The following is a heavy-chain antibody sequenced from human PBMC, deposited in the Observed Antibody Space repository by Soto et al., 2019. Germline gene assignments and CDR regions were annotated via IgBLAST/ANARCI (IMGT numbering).Heavy chain of an antibody. V-gene: IGHV3-23*01. Sequence: GGSLRLSCAASGLTFSRYAMNWVRQAPGKGLEWVSVISGSGGTRYYADSVKGRFTISRDNSKGILYLQMNSLRADDTAVYYCAKDPYPVAVVPAANGMDVWGQGTTVTVSS. J-gene: IGHJ6*02. CDR3: AKDPYPVAVVPAANGMDV. CDR2: ISGSGGTR. D-gene: IGHD2-2*01. CDR1: GLTFSRYA.